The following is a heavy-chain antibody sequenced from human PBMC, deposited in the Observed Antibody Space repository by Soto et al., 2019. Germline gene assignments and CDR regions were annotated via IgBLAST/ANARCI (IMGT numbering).Heavy chain of an antibody. J-gene: IGHJ2*01. CDR3: ARIGMAVTGTADWYFDL. CDR2: IIPIFGTA. CDR1: GGTFSSYA. D-gene: IGHD6-19*01. V-gene: IGHV1-69*12. Sequence: QVQLVQSGAEVKKPGSSVKVSCKASGGTFSSYAISWVRQAPGQGLEWMGGIIPIFGTANYAQKFQGRVTSTADEPTRTAYMELSGLRAEDTAVYYCARIGMAVTGTADWYFDLWGRGTLVSVSS.